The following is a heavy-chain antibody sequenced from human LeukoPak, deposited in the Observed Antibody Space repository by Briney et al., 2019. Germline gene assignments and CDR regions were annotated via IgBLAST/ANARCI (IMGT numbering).Heavy chain of an antibody. Sequence: ASVKVSCKASGYTFTSYGISWVRQAPGQGLEWMGWISACNGNTNYAQKLQGRVTMTTDTSTSTAYMELRSLRSDDTAVYYCARERYYGSGSYYNPIDYWGQGTLVTVSS. CDR2: ISACNGNT. J-gene: IGHJ4*02. CDR1: GYTFTSYG. CDR3: ARERYYGSGSYYNPIDY. D-gene: IGHD3-10*01. V-gene: IGHV1-18*01.